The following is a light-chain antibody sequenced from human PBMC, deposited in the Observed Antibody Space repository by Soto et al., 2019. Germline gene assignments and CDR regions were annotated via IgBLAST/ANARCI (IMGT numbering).Light chain of an antibody. Sequence: ESVLTQSTGTLSLSPGERATLSCMASQSVSSSYLAWYQQKPGQAPRLLIYGASSRATGIPDRFSGSGSGTDFTLTISRLEPEDFAVYYCQQYGSSPPTFGQGTRLEN. CDR3: QQYGSSPPT. V-gene: IGKV3-20*01. J-gene: IGKJ5*01. CDR1: QSVSSSY. CDR2: GAS.